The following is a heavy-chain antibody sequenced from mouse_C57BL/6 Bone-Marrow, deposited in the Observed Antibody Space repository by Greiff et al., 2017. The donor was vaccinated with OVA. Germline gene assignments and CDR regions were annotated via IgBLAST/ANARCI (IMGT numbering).Heavy chain of an antibody. CDR3: TRSYSSYGDFDY. CDR2: IDPSTGGT. V-gene: IGHV1-15*01. J-gene: IGHJ2*01. CDR1: GYTFTDYE. D-gene: IGHD2-5*01. Sequence: QVQLQQSGAELVRPGASVTLSCKASGYTFTDYEMHWVKQPPVHGLEWIGAIDPSTGGTAYNPKFKGKAILTAAKSSSTAYMELLSLTSEDSAVYYCTRSYSSYGDFDYWGQGTTLTVSS.